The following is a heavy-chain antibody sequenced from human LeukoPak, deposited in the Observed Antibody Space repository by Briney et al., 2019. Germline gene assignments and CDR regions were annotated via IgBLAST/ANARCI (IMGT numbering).Heavy chain of an antibody. CDR1: GGSISSSYW. CDR2: IYHSGST. J-gene: IGHJ4*02. Sequence: KPSETLSLTCAVSGGSISSSYWWTWVRQPPGKGLGWIGEIYHSGSTNYNPSLKSRLTISVDRSKNQFSLKLSSVTAADTAVYYCARSYWTGYHHLDFWGQGTLVTVSS. CDR3: ARSYWTGYHHLDF. D-gene: IGHD3/OR15-3a*01. V-gene: IGHV4-4*02.